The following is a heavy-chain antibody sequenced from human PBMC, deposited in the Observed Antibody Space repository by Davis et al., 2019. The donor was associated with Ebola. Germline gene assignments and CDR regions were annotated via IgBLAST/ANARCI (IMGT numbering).Heavy chain of an antibody. CDR1: GYTFTGYY. CDR2: INPNSGGT. CDR3: AGDSSLATTSWFDP. V-gene: IGHV1-2*04. J-gene: IGHJ5*02. D-gene: IGHD4-11*01. Sequence: ASVKVSCKASGYTFTGYYMHWVRQAPGQGLEWMGWINPNSGGTNYAQKFQGWVTMTRDTSISTAYMELSRLRSDDTAVYYCAGDSSLATTSWFDPWGQGTLVTVSS.